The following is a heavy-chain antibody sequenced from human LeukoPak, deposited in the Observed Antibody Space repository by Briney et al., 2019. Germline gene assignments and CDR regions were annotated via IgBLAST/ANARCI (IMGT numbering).Heavy chain of an antibody. CDR1: GFIFSSYA. D-gene: IGHD2-2*01. V-gene: IGHV3-30*04. Sequence: PGGSLRLSCAASGFIFSSYAMHWVRQAPGKGLEWVAVISYDGSNKYYADSVKGRFTISRDNSKNTLYLQMNSLRAEDTAVYYCARAKYCSSTSCPFDYWGQGTLVTVSS. J-gene: IGHJ4*02. CDR3: ARAKYCSSTSCPFDY. CDR2: ISYDGSNK.